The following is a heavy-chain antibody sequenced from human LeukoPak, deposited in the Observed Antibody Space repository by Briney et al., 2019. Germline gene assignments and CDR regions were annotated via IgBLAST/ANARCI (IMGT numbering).Heavy chain of an antibody. D-gene: IGHD6-13*01. CDR3: ARDALFDPGIAAAGTGGGY. CDR1: GFTFSSYW. Sequence: PGGSLRLSRAASGFTFSSYWMSGVRQAPGKGQEWVANIKQDGSEKYYVDSVKGRFTISRDNAKNSLYLQMNSLRAEDTAVYYCARDALFDPGIAAAGTGGGYWGQGTLVTVSS. CDR2: IKQDGSEK. V-gene: IGHV3-7*01. J-gene: IGHJ4*02.